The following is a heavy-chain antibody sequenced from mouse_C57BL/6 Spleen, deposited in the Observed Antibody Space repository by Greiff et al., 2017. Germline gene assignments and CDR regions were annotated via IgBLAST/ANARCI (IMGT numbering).Heavy chain of an antibody. J-gene: IGHJ2*01. CDR2: IYPGDGDT. CDR1: GYAFSSSW. CDR3: ARLPYFDY. D-gene: IGHD5-1*01. Sequence: VQLQQSGPELVKPGASVKISCKASGYAFSSSWMNWVKQRPGKGLEWIGRIYPGDGDTNYNGKFKGKATLTADKSSSTAYMQLSSLTSEDSAVYFCARLPYFDYWGQGTTLTVSS. V-gene: IGHV1-82*01.